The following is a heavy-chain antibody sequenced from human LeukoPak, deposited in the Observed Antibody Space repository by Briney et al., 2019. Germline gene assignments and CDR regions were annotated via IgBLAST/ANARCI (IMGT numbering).Heavy chain of an antibody. CDR1: GYTFTGYY. CDR3: ARVRYNWNDLYYYGMDV. D-gene: IGHD1-1*01. CDR2: INPNSGGT. V-gene: IGHV1-2*02. Sequence: ASVKVSCKASGYTFTGYYMHWVRQAPGQGLEWMGWINPNSGGTNYAQKFQGRVTMTRDTSISTAYMELSRLRSDDTAVYYCARVRYNWNDLYYYGMDVWGQGTTVTVPS. J-gene: IGHJ6*02.